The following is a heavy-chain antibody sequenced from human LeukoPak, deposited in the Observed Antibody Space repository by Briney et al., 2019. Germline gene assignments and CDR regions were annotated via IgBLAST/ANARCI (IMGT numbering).Heavy chain of an antibody. J-gene: IGHJ4*02. Sequence: GGSLRLSCVASGFTFTSYAMTWVRQAPGKGLEWVSYISSSGSTIYYADSVKGRFTISRDNAKNSLYLQMNSLRAEDTAVYYCARDRGIYYDSSGYPGYWGQGTLVTVSS. V-gene: IGHV3-11*01. D-gene: IGHD3-22*01. CDR2: ISSSGSTI. CDR1: GFTFTSYA. CDR3: ARDRGIYYDSSGYPGY.